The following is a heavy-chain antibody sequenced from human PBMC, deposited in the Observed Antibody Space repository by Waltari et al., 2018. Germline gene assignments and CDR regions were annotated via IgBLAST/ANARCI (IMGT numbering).Heavy chain of an antibody. J-gene: IGHJ3*02. Sequence: QVQLQESGPGLVKPSETLSLTCTVSGGSISSHYWSWIRQPPGKGLEWIGYIYYSGSTNYNPSLKSRVTISVDTSKNQFSLKLSSVTAADTAVYYCAGGVSSGWLPAFDIWGQGTMVTVSS. V-gene: IGHV4-59*11. D-gene: IGHD6-19*01. CDR3: AGGVSSGWLPAFDI. CDR1: GGSISSHY. CDR2: IYYSGST.